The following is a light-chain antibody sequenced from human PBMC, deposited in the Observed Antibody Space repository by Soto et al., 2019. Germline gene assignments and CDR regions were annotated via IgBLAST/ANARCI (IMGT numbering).Light chain of an antibody. Sequence: QSALTQPASVSGSPGQSITISCTGTSSDIGGYNFVSWYQQHPGKTPKLMFYDVTNRPSGVSERFSGSKSGNTASLTISGLQTEDEAVYYCSSYTSTNTVVFGGGTKLTVL. CDR3: SSYTSTNTVV. V-gene: IGLV2-14*03. CDR2: DVT. CDR1: SSDIGGYNF. J-gene: IGLJ2*01.